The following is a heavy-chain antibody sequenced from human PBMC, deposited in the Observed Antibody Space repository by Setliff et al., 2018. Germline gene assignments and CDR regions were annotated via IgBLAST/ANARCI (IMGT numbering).Heavy chain of an antibody. V-gene: IGHV4-34*12. CDR2: IIHSGST. Sequence: PSETLSLTCAVYGVSFSGYYWSWSRQPPGKRLERIGEIIHSGSTNYNPFLKSRVTISMDTSKNQFSLKVRSVTAADTAVYYCARSSSRREKFLLDYWCQGALVTVSS. CDR1: GVSFSGYY. CDR3: ARSSSRREKFLLDY. J-gene: IGHJ4*02.